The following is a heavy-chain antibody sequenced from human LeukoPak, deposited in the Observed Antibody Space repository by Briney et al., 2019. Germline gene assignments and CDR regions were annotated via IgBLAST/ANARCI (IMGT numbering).Heavy chain of an antibody. CDR1: GGSISSYY. CDR2: IYYSGST. CDR3: ASSGWDPPGYGMDV. J-gene: IGHJ6*04. D-gene: IGHD6-19*01. V-gene: IGHV4-59*01. Sequence: SETLSLTCTVSGGSISSYYWSWIRQPPGKGLEWIGYIYYSGSTNYNPSLKSRVTISVDTSKNQFSLKLSSVTAADTAVYYSASSGWDPPGYGMDVWGKGTTVTVSS.